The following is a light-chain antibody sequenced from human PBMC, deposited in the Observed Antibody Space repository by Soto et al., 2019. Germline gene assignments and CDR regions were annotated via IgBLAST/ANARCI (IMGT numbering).Light chain of an antibody. Sequence: QSVLTQPPSASGTPGQRVSISCSGSNSNIGINTLSWYQQFPGTAPRLLIFANYQRPPGVPDRFSASKSATSASLAISGLQSEDEAEYFCAVWDDSPNGRVFGGGTKLTVL. CDR2: ANY. CDR1: NSNIGINT. V-gene: IGLV1-44*01. CDR3: AVWDDSPNGRV. J-gene: IGLJ3*02.